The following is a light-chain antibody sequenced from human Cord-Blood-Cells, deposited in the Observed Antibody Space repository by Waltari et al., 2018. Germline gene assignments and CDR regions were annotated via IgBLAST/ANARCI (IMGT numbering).Light chain of an antibody. J-gene: IGKJ2*01. CDR1: QGISSW. CDR3: RQANSFPYT. Sequence: DIQMTQSPSSVSASVGARVSITWRGRQGISSWLAWYQQKPGIAPQLLIYAASSLQSGLPSRFSGSGCETEFTLTISSLQPEDFATYYCRQANSFPYTFGQGTKLEIK. V-gene: IGKV1-12*01. CDR2: AAS.